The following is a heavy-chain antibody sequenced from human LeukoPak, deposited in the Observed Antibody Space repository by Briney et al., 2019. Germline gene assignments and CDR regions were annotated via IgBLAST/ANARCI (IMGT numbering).Heavy chain of an antibody. Sequence: SETLSLTCAVYGGSFSGYYWSWIRQPPGKGLEWIGEINHSGSTNYNPSLKSRVTISVDTSKNQFSLKLSSVTAADTAVYYCASMNSSGYYLDYWGQGTLVTVSS. CDR2: INHSGST. CDR1: GGSFSGYY. V-gene: IGHV4-34*01. J-gene: IGHJ4*02. CDR3: ASMNSSGYYLDY. D-gene: IGHD3-22*01.